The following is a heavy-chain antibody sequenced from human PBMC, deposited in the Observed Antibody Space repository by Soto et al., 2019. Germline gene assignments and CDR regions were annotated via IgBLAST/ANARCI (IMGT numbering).Heavy chain of an antibody. CDR3: AREFWWPRGGKQQLVNWFDP. CDR2: IYYSGST. J-gene: IGHJ5*02. CDR1: GGSISSGGYY. D-gene: IGHD6-13*01. Sequence: SETLSLTCTVSGGSISSGGYYWSCIRQHPGKDLEWIGYIYYSGSTYYSPSLKSRVTISVDTSKIQFSLKLSSVTAADTAVYYCAREFWWPRGGKQQLVNWFDPWGQGTLVTVSS. V-gene: IGHV4-31*03.